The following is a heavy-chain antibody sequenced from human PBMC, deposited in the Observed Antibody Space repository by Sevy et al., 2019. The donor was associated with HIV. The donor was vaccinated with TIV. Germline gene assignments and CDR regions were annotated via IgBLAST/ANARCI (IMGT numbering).Heavy chain of an antibody. CDR3: ARARRGGYSYGYFDY. CDR1: GFTFSSYG. CDR2: IWYDGSNK. D-gene: IGHD5-18*01. J-gene: IGHJ4*02. Sequence: GGSLRLSCAASGFTFSSYGMHWVRQAPGKGLEWVAVIWYDGSNKYYADSVKGRFTISRDNSKNTLYLQMNSLRAEDTAVYYCARARRGGYSYGYFDYWGQGTLVTVSS. V-gene: IGHV3-33*01.